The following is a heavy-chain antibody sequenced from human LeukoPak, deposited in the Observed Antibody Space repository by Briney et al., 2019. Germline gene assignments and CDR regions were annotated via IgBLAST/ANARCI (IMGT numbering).Heavy chain of an antibody. D-gene: IGHD3-16*01. CDR2: IYYSGST. V-gene: IGHV4-59*01. CDR1: GGSIASYY. Sequence: SETLSLTCTVSGGSIASYYWSWFRQPPGKRLEWIGHIYYSGSTNYNPSLKSRVSISVDTSKNQFSLRLNSVTAADTAVYYCARDHGGYYFDYWGQGTLVTVSS. J-gene: IGHJ4*02. CDR3: ARDHGGYYFDY.